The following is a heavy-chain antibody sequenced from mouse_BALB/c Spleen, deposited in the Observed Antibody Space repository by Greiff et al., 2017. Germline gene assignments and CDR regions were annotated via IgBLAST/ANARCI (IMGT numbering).Heavy chain of an antibody. CDR2: ISSGSSTI. J-gene: IGHJ2*01. Sequence: EVQLVESGGGLVQPGGSRKLSCAASGFTFSSFGMHWVRQAPEKGLEWVAYISSGSSTIYYADTVKGRFTISRDNPKNTLFLQMTSLRSEDTAMYYCARRGAYYGNYLDYWGQGTTLTVSS. CDR1: GFTFSSFG. V-gene: IGHV5-17*02. D-gene: IGHD2-10*01. CDR3: ARRGAYYGNYLDY.